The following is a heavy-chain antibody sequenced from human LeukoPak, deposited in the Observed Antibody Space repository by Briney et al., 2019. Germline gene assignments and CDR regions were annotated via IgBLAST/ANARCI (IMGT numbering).Heavy chain of an antibody. J-gene: IGHJ3*02. V-gene: IGHV4-34*12. CDR3: ARVGKWQYRRGYDAFDI. CDR2: IIDSEAT. D-gene: IGHD6-25*01. Sequence: SETLSLTCAVFGGPFSGYDWSWIRQSPGKGLEWIGGIIDSEATTYNPSLKSRVTISLDTSTNHFSLELKSVTAADTAVYHCARVGKWQYRRGYDAFDIWGQGTVVIVSP. CDR1: GGPFSGYD.